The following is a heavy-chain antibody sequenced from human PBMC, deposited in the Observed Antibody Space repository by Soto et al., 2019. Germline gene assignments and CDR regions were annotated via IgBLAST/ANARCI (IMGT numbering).Heavy chain of an antibody. CDR2: ISGSGGST. CDR1: GFTFSSYA. Sequence: EVQLLESGGGLVQPGGSLRLSCAASGFTFSSYAMSWVRQAPGNGLQWVSAISGSGGSTYYADSLKVRFTISRDNSKNTLYRQMNSLRAEDTAVYYCAKVPPRLTMVRGGGYWGQGTLVTVSS. J-gene: IGHJ4*02. CDR3: AKVPPRLTMVRGGGY. D-gene: IGHD3-10*01. V-gene: IGHV3-23*01.